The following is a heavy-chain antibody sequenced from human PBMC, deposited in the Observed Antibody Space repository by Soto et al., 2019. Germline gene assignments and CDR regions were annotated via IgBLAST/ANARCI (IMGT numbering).Heavy chain of an antibody. CDR3: ARVSEEYPDDYFHAMDV. CDR2: TYYRSKWYN. V-gene: IGHV6-1*01. D-gene: IGHD3-16*02. Sequence: PSQTLSLTCAIFGDSVSSSSAAWNWIRQSPSRGLEWLGRTYYRSKWYNDYAVSVKSRININPDTSKNQFSLQLNSVTPEDTAVYYCARVSEEYPDDYFHAMDVWGQGTTVTVSS. CDR1: GDSVSSSSAA. J-gene: IGHJ6*02.